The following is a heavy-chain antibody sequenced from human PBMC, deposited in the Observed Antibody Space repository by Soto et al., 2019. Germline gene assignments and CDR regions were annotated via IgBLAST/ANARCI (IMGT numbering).Heavy chain of an antibody. CDR1: GFTFSSYA. CDR2: ISGSGGST. Sequence: GGSLRLSCAASGFTFSSYAMSWVRQAPGKGLEWVSAISGSGGSTYYADSVKGRFTISRDNSKNTLYLQMNSLRAEGTAVYYCAKIYVYYDFWSGYYDYWGQGTLVTVSS. CDR3: AKIYVYYDFWSGYYDY. J-gene: IGHJ4*02. D-gene: IGHD3-3*01. V-gene: IGHV3-23*01.